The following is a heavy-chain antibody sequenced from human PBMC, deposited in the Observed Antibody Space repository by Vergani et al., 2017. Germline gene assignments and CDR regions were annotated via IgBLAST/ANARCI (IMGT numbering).Heavy chain of an antibody. Sequence: QLQLQESGPGLVKPSETLSLTCTVSGGSISSGGYSWSWIRQPPGKGLEWIGYIYHSGSTYYNPSLKSRVTISVDTSKNQFSLKLSSVTAADTAVYYCAGHLGVRATDDFDYWGQGTLVTVSS. CDR3: AGHLGVRATDDFDY. CDR1: GGSISSGGYS. CDR2: IYHSGST. V-gene: IGHV4-30-2*01. D-gene: IGHD3-10*01. J-gene: IGHJ4*02.